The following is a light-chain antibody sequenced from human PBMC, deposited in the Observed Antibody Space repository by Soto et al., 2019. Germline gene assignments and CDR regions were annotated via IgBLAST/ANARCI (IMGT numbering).Light chain of an antibody. Sequence: EIVLTQSPGTLSLSPGERATLSCRASQSVSSRNLAWYQQKPGQAPRLLIYAASSRATGIPDRFSGSGSGRDFTLTISGLEPEDFAVYYCQEYDGAPPITFGLGTRLEIK. CDR3: QEYDGAPPIT. J-gene: IGKJ5*01. V-gene: IGKV3-20*01. CDR1: QSVSSRN. CDR2: AAS.